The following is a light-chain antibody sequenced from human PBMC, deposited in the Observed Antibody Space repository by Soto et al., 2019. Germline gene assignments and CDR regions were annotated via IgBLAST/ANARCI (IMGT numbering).Light chain of an antibody. Sequence: DVVLTQSPLSLPVTLGQPASISCRSSQSLIHSDGSTYLSWFQQRPGQSPRRLIYEVSDRDSGVPDRLSGSGSGADFTLKISRVEAEDVGVYYCMHDTRWPWTFGQGTKVEIK. CDR1: QSLIHSDGSTY. V-gene: IGKV2-30*02. J-gene: IGKJ1*01. CDR3: MHDTRWPWT. CDR2: EVS.